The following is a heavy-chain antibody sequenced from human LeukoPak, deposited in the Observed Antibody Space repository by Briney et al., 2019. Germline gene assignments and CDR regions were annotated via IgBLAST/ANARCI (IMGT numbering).Heavy chain of an antibody. Sequence: PGGSLRLSCAASGFTFSSYGMHWVRQAPGKGLEWVAVIWYDGCNIYYADSVKGRFTMSRDNSKSTLYLQMNSLRAEDTAVYYCARVMVRGVPYFDYWGQGTLVTVSS. J-gene: IGHJ4*02. V-gene: IGHV3-33*01. D-gene: IGHD3-10*01. CDR1: GFTFSSYG. CDR2: IWYDGCNI. CDR3: ARVMVRGVPYFDY.